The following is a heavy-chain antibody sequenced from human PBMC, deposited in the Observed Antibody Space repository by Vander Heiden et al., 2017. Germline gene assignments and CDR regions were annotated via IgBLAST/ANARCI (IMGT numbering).Heavy chain of an antibody. CDR1: GFTFSSYG. V-gene: IGHV3-33*01. D-gene: IGHD6-13*01. CDR3: ARDQSSWPLDY. CDR2: IWYDGSNK. J-gene: IGHJ4*02. Sequence: QVQLVESGGGVVQPGRSLRLSCAASGFTFSSYGRHWVRQAPGKGLEWVAVIWYDGSNKYYADSVKGRFTISRVNSKNTLYLQMNSLRAEDTAVYYCARDQSSWPLDYWGQGTLVTVSS.